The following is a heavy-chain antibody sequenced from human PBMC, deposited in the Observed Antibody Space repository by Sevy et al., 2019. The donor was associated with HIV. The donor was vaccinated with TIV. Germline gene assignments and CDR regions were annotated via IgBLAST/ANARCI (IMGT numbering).Heavy chain of an antibody. J-gene: IGHJ3*01. V-gene: IGHV3-23*01. CDR3: AKDRAVLVGDAFDL. CDR1: EITLSNYA. CDR2: ISGSGGST. D-gene: IGHD2-15*01. Sequence: GGCLRLSCAASEITLSNYAMSWVRQAPGRGLEWVSAISGSGGSTYYADSVKGRFTISRDNSKNTLSLQMHSLRVEDTAVYYCAKDRAVLVGDAFDLWGQGTMVTVSS.